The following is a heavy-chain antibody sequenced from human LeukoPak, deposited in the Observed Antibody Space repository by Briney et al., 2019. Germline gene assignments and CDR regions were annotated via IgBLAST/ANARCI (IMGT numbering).Heavy chain of an antibody. D-gene: IGHD5-12*01. Sequence: PSETLSLTCTVSGGSISSSSYYWGWIRQPPGKGLEWIGSIYYSGSTYYNPSLKSRVTISVDTSKNQFSLKLSSVTAADTAVYYCARGRWLRPPSWGQGTLVTVSS. CDR2: IYYSGST. CDR1: GGSISSSSYY. V-gene: IGHV4-39*01. J-gene: IGHJ4*02. CDR3: ARGRWLRPPS.